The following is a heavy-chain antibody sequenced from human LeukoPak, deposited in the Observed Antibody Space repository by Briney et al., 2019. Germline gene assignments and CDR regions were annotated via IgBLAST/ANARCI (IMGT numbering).Heavy chain of an antibody. CDR2: IYPGDSDT. V-gene: IGHV5-51*01. CDR1: GYSFTSYW. Sequence: GESLKISCKGSGYSFTSYWIGWVRQMPGKGLEWMGIIYPGDSDTRYSPSFQGQVTISADKSISTAYLQWSSLKASDTAMYYCARHRVTDYGGNSGAFDIWGQGTMVTVSS. CDR3: ARHRVTDYGGNSGAFDI. D-gene: IGHD4-23*01. J-gene: IGHJ3*02.